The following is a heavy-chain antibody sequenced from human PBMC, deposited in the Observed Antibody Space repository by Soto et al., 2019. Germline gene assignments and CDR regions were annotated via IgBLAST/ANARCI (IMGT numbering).Heavy chain of an antibody. V-gene: IGHV1-69*01. CDR2: IIPMFGTA. J-gene: IGHJ4*02. D-gene: IGHD3-10*01. Sequence: QVQLVQSGAEVKKPGSSVKVSCKVSGGPFSDYAVSWVRHAPGQGLEWMGGIIPMFGTANYAQKFQGRVTITADESTTTAYMELSSLRSEDTAVYYCARDLDYYGSGNYYNRIDYWGQGTLVTVSS. CDR3: ARDLDYYGSGNYYNRIDY. CDR1: GGPFSDYA.